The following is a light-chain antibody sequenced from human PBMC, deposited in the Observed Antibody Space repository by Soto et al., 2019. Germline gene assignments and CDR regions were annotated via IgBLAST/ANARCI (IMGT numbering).Light chain of an antibody. V-gene: IGKV1-27*01. Sequence: DIQMTQSPSSLSASVGDRVTITCRASHDISNYLAWYQQKPGKVPKLLIYAASTLQSGVPSRFSGSGSGTDFTLTINSLQPEDVATYYCQKYDSAPWTFGQGTKVEI. J-gene: IGKJ1*01. CDR1: HDISNY. CDR3: QKYDSAPWT. CDR2: AAS.